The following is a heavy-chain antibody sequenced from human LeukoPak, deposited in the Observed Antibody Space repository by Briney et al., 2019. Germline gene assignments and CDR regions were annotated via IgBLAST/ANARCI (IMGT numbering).Heavy chain of an antibody. D-gene: IGHD6-13*01. CDR2: IYQSGSP. Sequence: SGTLSLTCAVSGGSITSSNWWSCVRPPPGKGLEWIGEIYQSGSPNYNPSLKSRVTIAVNKSKNQFSLKLSSVTAADTAVYYCARGGGYSTSYFDYWGQGTLVTVSS. CDR3: ARGGGYSTSYFDY. V-gene: IGHV4-4*02. CDR1: GGSITSSNW. J-gene: IGHJ4*02.